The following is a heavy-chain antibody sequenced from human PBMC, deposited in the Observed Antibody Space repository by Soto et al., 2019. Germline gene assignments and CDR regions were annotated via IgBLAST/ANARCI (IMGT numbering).Heavy chain of an antibody. D-gene: IGHD3-3*01. J-gene: IGHJ4*02. CDR3: ARGTI. CDR2: INGDGSRT. Sequence: EVQVVESGGGLVQPGGSLRLSCVVSGFTFSNWMHWVRQAPGKGLVCVSWINGDGSRTENADSVKGRFTISRDNAKNMLYLQMNSLRDEDTAVYYCARGTIRGQRTLVTVSS. CDR1: GFTFSNW. V-gene: IGHV3-74*01.